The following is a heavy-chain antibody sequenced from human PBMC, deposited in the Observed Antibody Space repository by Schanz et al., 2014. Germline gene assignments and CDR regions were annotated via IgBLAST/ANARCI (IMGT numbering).Heavy chain of an antibody. V-gene: IGHV3-11*01. J-gene: IGHJ3*01. CDR2: ISNSVSSSTI. D-gene: IGHD2-21*01. CDR1: GFPFMDYY. Sequence: QVQLVESGGGLVKPGGSLRLSCAASGFPFMDYYMTWIRQAPGKGPEWVSYISNSVSSSTIYYPDSVKGRFTISRDNAKNSLYLQMNSLRAEDTAVYYCAPLDDCGGGCPINDAFDVWGQGTMVTVSS. CDR3: APLDDCGGGCPINDAFDV.